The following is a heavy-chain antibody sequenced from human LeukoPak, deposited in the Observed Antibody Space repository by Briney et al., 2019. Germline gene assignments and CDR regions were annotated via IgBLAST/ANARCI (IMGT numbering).Heavy chain of an antibody. D-gene: IGHD6-6*01. V-gene: IGHV1-18*01. CDR1: GYTFTSYG. J-gene: IGHJ4*02. CDR3: ARSLSKGSSSSYYY. Sequence: GASVKVSCKASGYTFTSYGISWVRQAPGQGLEWMGWISAYNGNTNYAQKLQGRVTMTTDTSTSTAYMELRSLRSDDTAVYYCARSLSKGSSSSYYYWGQGTLVTVSS. CDR2: ISAYNGNT.